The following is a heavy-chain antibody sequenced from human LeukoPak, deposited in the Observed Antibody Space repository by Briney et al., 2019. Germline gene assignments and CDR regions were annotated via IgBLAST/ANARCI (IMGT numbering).Heavy chain of an antibody. CDR2: IRYDGINK. J-gene: IGHJ1*01. D-gene: IGHD6-19*01. CDR1: GFTFSTYG. CDR3: ARGGKIALAGTRSSPYFQH. V-gene: IGHV3-30*02. Sequence: GGSLRLSCAASGFTFSTYGMHWVRQAPGKGLEWVTFIRYDGINKYYADSVKGRFTISRDNSKNTLYLQMNSLRPEDRAVYYCARGGKIALAGTRSSPYFQHWGQGTLVTVSS.